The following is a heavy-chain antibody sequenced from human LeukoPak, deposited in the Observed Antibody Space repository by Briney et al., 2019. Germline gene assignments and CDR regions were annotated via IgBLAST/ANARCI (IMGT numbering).Heavy chain of an antibody. CDR3: AKDCNCPSGGTWHAGRLDY. CDR2: LRYDGISK. CDR1: GFTFSHYD. Sequence: SGGSLRLSCAASGFTFSHYDFHWVRQAPGKGLEWVAFLRYDGISKYYADSVKGRFTISRDNSKNTLYLQMNSLRAEDTAVYYCAKDCNCPSGGTWHAGRLDYWGRGALVTVSS. V-gene: IGHV3-30*02. J-gene: IGHJ4*02. D-gene: IGHD4-23*01.